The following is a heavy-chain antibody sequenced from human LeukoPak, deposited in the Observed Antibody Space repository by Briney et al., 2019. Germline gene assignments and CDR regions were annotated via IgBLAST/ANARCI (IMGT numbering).Heavy chain of an antibody. CDR1: GGSISSSSYY. D-gene: IGHD7-27*01. V-gene: IGHV4-61*01. CDR2: IYYSGST. CDR3: ARAGDWYFDL. J-gene: IGHJ2*01. Sequence: SETLSLTCTVSGGSISSSSYYWSWIRQPPGKGLEWIGYIYYSGSTNYNPSLKSRVTISVDTSKNQFSLKLSSVTAADTAAYYCARAGDWYFDLWGRGTLVTVSS.